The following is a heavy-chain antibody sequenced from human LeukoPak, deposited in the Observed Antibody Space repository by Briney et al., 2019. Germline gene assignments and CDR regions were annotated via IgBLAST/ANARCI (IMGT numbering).Heavy chain of an antibody. D-gene: IGHD3-10*01. J-gene: IGHJ6*03. CDR2: INHSGST. Sequence: SETLSLTCAVYVGSFSGYYWSWIRQPPGKGLEWIGEINHSGSTNYNSSHKSRVTISVDTSKNQFSLKLSSVTAADTAVYYCARGYYGSGSHCCHMDVWGKGTTITVS. CDR3: ARGYYGSGSHCCHMDV. CDR1: VGSFSGYY. V-gene: IGHV4-34*01.